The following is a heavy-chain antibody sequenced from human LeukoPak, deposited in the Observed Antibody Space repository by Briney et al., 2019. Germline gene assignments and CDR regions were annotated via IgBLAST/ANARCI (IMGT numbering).Heavy chain of an antibody. Sequence: GGSLRLSCGATGFTISSYWMHWVRQAPGKGLVWVSRINGDGSSTTYADSVKGRFTISRDNAKNTLYLQMNSLRAEDTAVYYCARDNVVEWEHNYYYGMDVWGQGTTVTVSS. CDR2: INGDGSST. CDR3: ARDNVVEWEHNYYYGMDV. J-gene: IGHJ6*02. D-gene: IGHD1-26*01. V-gene: IGHV3-74*03. CDR1: GFTISSYW.